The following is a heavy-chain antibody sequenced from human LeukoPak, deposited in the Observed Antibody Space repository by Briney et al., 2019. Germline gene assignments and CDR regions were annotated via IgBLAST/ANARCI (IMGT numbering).Heavy chain of an antibody. V-gene: IGHV1-2*02. CDR3: ARVYVVVPAAIQFYDY. CDR1: GYTFTGYY. J-gene: IGHJ4*02. Sequence: RASVKVSCKASGYTFTGYYMHWVRQAPGQGLEWMGWINPNSSGTNYAQKFQGRVTMTRDTSISTAYMELSRLRSDDTAVYYCARVYVVVPAAIQFYDYWGQGTLVTVSS. CDR2: INPNSSGT. D-gene: IGHD2-2*02.